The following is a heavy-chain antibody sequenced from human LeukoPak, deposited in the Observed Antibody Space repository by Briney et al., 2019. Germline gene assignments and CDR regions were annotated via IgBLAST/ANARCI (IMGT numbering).Heavy chain of an antibody. D-gene: IGHD2-21*02. J-gene: IGHJ6*03. CDR1: GYTFTSYD. CDR2: VNPKSGNT. V-gene: IGHV1-8*03. CDR3: ARGVWVTAFYSSYYMDV. Sequence: ASVKVSCKASGYTFTSYDINWVRQATGQGLEWMGWVNPKSGNTGYAQKFQGRVTITKNTSISTAYMELSSLRSEDTAVYYCARGVWVTAFYSSYYMDVWGKGTTVTVSS.